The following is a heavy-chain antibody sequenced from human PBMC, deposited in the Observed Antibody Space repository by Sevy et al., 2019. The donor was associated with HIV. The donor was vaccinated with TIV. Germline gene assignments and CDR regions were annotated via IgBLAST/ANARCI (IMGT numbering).Heavy chain of an antibody. CDR3: ARSPPVLVVPGAPNWFDP. CDR2: INESGIT. Sequence: SETLSLTCAVHDGSFSGYYWNWIRQLPGKGLEWIGEINESGITYYNPSLKSRVTISVDTSKKQFSLKLNSVTAVDSAVYFCARSPPVLVVPGAPNWFDPWGQGTLVTVSS. V-gene: IGHV4-34*01. CDR1: DGSFSGYY. J-gene: IGHJ5*02. D-gene: IGHD2-2*01.